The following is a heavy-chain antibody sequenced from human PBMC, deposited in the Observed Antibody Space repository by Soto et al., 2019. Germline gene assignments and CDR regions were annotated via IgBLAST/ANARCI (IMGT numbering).Heavy chain of an antibody. J-gene: IGHJ4*02. CDR1: GLNFRNLW. V-gene: IGHV3-7*01. CDR2: IKQDGSEK. CDR3: ARGPIMVRGVTSPFDY. Sequence: PGRLKRLSNAASGLNFRNLWMSWVSKKKGKGLEWVANIKQDGSEKYYVDSVKGRFTISRDNAKNSLYLQMNSLRAEDTAVYYCARGPIMVRGVTSPFDYWGQGTLVTVSS. D-gene: IGHD3-10*01.